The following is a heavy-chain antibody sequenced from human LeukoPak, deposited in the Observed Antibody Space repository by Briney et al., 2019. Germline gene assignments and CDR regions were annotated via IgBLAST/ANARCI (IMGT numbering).Heavy chain of an antibody. J-gene: IGHJ5*02. CDR3: ARDLGYSGFDWAP. D-gene: IGHD5-12*01. CDR1: GGSISSYY. V-gene: IGHV4-39*07. CDR2: IYYSGST. Sequence: SETLSLTCTVSGGSISSYYWGWIRQPPGKGLEWIGSIYYSGSTYYNPSLKSRVTISVDTSKNQFSLNLTSVTAADAAVYYCARDLGYSGFDWAPWGQGTLVTVSS.